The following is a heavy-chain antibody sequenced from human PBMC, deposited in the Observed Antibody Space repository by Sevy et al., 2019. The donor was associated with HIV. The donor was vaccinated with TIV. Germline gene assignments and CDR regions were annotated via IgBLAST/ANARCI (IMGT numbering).Heavy chain of an antibody. CDR2: IIPVYGTT. CDR1: GDTFRKYV. J-gene: IGHJ4*02. Sequence: ASVKVSCKASGDTFRKYVISWVRQAPGQGLEWMGGIIPVYGTTNYAQKFQARATFTADASTSTVYMELSRLRSEDTAVYYCARDMTCGGDCYYFDNWGQGTLVTVSS. D-gene: IGHD2-21*02. V-gene: IGHV1-69*13. CDR3: ARDMTCGGDCYYFDN.